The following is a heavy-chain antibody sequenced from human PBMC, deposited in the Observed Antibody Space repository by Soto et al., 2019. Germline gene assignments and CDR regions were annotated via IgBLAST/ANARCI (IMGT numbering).Heavy chain of an antibody. V-gene: IGHV4-34*01. Sequence: SETLSLTCAVYGGSFSGYYWTWIRQPPGTGLEWIGEINHSGSTNYNPSLKSRVTISVDTSKNQFSLKLTSVTAADTALYYCARAHPRGRYFDWLIFPLGYWGRGALLTVSS. D-gene: IGHD3-9*01. J-gene: IGHJ4*02. CDR2: INHSGST. CDR3: ARAHPRGRYFDWLIFPLGY. CDR1: GGSFSGYY.